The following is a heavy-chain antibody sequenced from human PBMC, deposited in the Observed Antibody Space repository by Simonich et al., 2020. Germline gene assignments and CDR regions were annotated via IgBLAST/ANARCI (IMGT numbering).Heavy chain of an antibody. CDR3: ARGPRPLNWGREPFDI. D-gene: IGHD7-27*01. CDR2: INPNSGCT. CDR1: GYTFTGYY. V-gene: IGHV1-2*02. J-gene: IGHJ3*02. Sequence: QVQLVQSGAEVKKPGASVKVSCKASGYTFTGYYMHWVRQAPGQGLEWEEWINPNSGCTSDAKKFQGRGTMTRDTSISTAYMELSRLRSDDTAVYYCARGPRPLNWGREPFDIWGQGTMVTVSS.